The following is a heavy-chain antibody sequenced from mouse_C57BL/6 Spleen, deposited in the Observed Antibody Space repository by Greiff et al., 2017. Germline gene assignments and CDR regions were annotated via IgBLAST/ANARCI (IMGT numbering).Heavy chain of an antibody. CDR3: ARPVVRDAMDY. Sequence: QVQLQQPGAELVKPGASVKLSCKASGYTFTSYWMHWVKQRPGQGLEWIGMIHPTSGSTNYNEKFKSKATLTVDKSSSTAYMQLSSLTSEDSAVYYWARPVVRDAMDYWGQGTSVTVSS. CDR2: IHPTSGST. J-gene: IGHJ4*01. V-gene: IGHV1-64*01. CDR1: GYTFTSYW.